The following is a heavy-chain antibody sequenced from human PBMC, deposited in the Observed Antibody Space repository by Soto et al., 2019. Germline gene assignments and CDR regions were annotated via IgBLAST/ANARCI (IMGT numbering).Heavy chain of an antibody. CDR3: ARDQLEPGYNWFDP. CDR2: MNPNSGNT. D-gene: IGHD2-2*01. Sequence: QVQLVQSGAEVKKPGASVKVSCKASGYTFTSYDINWVRQATGQGLEWMGWMNPNSGNTGYAQKFQGRVTMTSNTSISTAYMELSSLRSEDTAVYYGARDQLEPGYNWFDPWGQGTLVTVSS. J-gene: IGHJ5*02. V-gene: IGHV1-8*01. CDR1: GYTFTSYD.